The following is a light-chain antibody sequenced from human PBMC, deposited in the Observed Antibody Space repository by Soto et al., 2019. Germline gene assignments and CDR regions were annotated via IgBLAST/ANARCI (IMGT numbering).Light chain of an antibody. Sequence: QLVLTQSSSASASLGSSAKLTCTLSSGHSSYIIAWHQQQPGKAPRYLMKLEGSGSYNKGSGVPDRFSGSSSGADRYLTISHLQFEDEADYYCETWDINTQVFGGGTKVTVL. CDR3: ETWDINTQV. V-gene: IGLV4-60*02. J-gene: IGLJ2*01. CDR2: LEGSGSY. CDR1: SGHSSYI.